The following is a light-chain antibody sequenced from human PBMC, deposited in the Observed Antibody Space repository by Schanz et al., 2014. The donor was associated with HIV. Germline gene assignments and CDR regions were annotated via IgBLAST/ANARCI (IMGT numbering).Light chain of an antibody. CDR1: QSVSGY. J-gene: IGKJ5*01. CDR3: QQRSNWIT. Sequence: EILMTQSPATLSLSPGERATLSCRASQSVSGYLAWHQHKPGQAPRLLIYDASNRATGIPARFSGSGSGTDFTLTISSLEPEDFAVYYCQQRSNWITFGQGTRLEIK. V-gene: IGKV3-11*01. CDR2: DAS.